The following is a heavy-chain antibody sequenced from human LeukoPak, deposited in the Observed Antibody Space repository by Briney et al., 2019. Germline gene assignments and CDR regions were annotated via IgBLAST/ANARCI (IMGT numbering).Heavy chain of an antibody. Sequence: SETLSLTCTVSGGSISSYYWSWIRQPAGKGLEWIGRFYTSGSTKYNPSLKSRVTMSEDTSKNQFSLNLSSVTAADTAVYYCARRTIIMRSYFDYWGQGTLVTVSS. J-gene: IGHJ4*02. CDR1: GGSISSYY. CDR2: FYTSGST. D-gene: IGHD3-10*01. V-gene: IGHV4-4*07. CDR3: ARRTIIMRSYFDY.